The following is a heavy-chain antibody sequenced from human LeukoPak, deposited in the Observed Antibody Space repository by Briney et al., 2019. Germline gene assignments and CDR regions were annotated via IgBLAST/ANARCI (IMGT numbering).Heavy chain of an antibody. Sequence: GGSLRLSCEASGFSSSAHTMNWVRQAPGKGLEWVSSIDRSSSYIYYADSMKGLFSISRDNTKNSLYLQMSSLRAEDTAVYYCAREGQGAWYWFDLWGQGTLVTVSS. V-gene: IGHV3-21*01. D-gene: IGHD6-19*01. CDR1: GFSSSAHT. CDR3: AREGQGAWYWFDL. J-gene: IGHJ5*02. CDR2: IDRSSSYI.